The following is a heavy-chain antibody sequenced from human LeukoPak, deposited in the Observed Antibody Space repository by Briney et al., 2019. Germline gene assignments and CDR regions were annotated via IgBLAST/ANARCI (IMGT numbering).Heavy chain of an antibody. J-gene: IGHJ3*02. CDR1: GFTFSDYY. CDR3: ARTRWPNTFDI. V-gene: IGHV3-11*01. D-gene: IGHD4-23*01. Sequence: GGSLRLSCAASGFTFSDYYINWIRQAPGKGLEWVSYISSSGSTINYADSVKGRFSISRDNAKNSLYLQMNSLRAEDTAVYYCARTRWPNTFDIWGQGTMVTVSS. CDR2: ISSSGSTI.